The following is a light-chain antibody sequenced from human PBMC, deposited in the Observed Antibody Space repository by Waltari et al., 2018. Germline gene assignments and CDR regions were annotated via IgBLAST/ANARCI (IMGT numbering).Light chain of an antibody. J-gene: IGLJ3*02. CDR3: AAWDDSLSGWV. CDR2: RNN. V-gene: IGLV1-47*01. Sequence: QSTLTQPPSASGTPGQRATIPCSGSSSNTGRTYVFWYQQFPGTAPQVPIYRNNPRPSGVPDRFSGARSGSSASLIIGGLRSEDEADYYCAAWDDSLSGWVFGGGTKVTVL. CDR1: SSNTGRTY.